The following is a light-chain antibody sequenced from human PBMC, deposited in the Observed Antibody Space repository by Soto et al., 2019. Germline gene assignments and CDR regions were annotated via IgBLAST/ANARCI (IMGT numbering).Light chain of an antibody. CDR1: QSVSTN. CDR2: DAS. J-gene: IGKJ4*01. V-gene: IGKV3-11*01. CDR3: QQRDNWPT. Sequence: EIVLTQSPVTLSLSPGERATLSCRASQSVSTNLAWYQQKPGQAPRVLIYDASSRATGIPARFSGSGSGTDFTLTISSLEPEDFAVYYCQQRDNWPTFGGGTEVEFK.